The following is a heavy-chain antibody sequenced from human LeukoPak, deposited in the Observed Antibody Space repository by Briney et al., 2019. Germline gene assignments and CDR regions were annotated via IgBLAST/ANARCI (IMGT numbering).Heavy chain of an antibody. D-gene: IGHD6-19*01. CDR1: GFTFSSYA. V-gene: IGHV3-64D*06. CDR2: ISSNGGST. Sequence: GGSLRLSCSASGFTFSSYAMHWVRQAPGKGLEYVSAISSNGGSTYYADSVKGRFTISRDNSKNTLYLQMSSLSAGDTAVYYCVKDSLAVAGTGAFDIWGQGTMVTVSS. J-gene: IGHJ3*02. CDR3: VKDSLAVAGTGAFDI.